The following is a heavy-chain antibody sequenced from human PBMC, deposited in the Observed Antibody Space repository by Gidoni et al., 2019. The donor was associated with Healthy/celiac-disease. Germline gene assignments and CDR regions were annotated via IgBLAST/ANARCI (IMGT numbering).Heavy chain of an antibody. D-gene: IGHD3-10*01. V-gene: IGHV4-31*03. CDR2: IYYSGST. CDR1: RGSISSGGDY. Sequence: QVQLQESGPGLVKPSQTLSLTCSFSRGSISSGGDYRGWIRQHPGKGLEWIGYIYYSGSTYYNPSLKGRVTRSVDTSKNQFSLKLSSVTAADTAVYYCARVLMVRGVLQFDPWGQGTLVTVSS. CDR3: ARVLMVRGVLQFDP. J-gene: IGHJ5*02.